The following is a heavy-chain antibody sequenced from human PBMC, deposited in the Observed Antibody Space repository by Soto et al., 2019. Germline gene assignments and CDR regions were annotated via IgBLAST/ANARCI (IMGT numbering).Heavy chain of an antibody. CDR1: GFKFDDFT. J-gene: IGHJ4*02. CDR3: AKEGGTIFFDY. CDR2: VSWDGGTT. Sequence: PGGSLRLSCAASGFKFDDFTMHWVRRAPGKGLEWVSLVSWDGGTTYYADSVRGRFTVSRDNSKNSLNLQMNSLRTEDNAVYYCAKEGGTIFFDYWGQGTQVTVSS. D-gene: IGHD3-9*01. V-gene: IGHV3-43*01.